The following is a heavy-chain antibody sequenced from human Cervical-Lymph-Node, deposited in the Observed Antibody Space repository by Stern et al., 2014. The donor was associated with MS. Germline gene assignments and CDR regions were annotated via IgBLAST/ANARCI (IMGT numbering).Heavy chain of an antibody. Sequence: VQLVESGGGVVQPGRSLRLSCAASGFVFRRYALHWVRQAPGQGLEWVALISYDGRDKYYTDSVNGRFTVSRDNSNNTVDLEMNSLRLEDTAVYYCAKGGSGSYLDWGQGSLVTVSS. D-gene: IGHD1-26*01. CDR2: ISYDGRDK. V-gene: IGHV3-30*04. J-gene: IGHJ4*02. CDR1: GFVFRRYA. CDR3: AKGGSGSYLD.